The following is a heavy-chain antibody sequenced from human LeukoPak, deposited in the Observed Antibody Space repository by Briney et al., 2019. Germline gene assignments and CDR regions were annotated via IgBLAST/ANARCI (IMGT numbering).Heavy chain of an antibody. V-gene: IGHV1-2*02. D-gene: IGHD5-18*01. Sequence: ASVKVSCKASGYTFTAYYMHWVRQAPGQGLEWMGWINPNSGDTDFAQKFQGRVTMTTDTSIGTGYMELSRLRSDDTAVYFCASSPHSSGLVAFDYWGQGTLVAVS. CDR1: GYTFTAYY. J-gene: IGHJ4*02. CDR3: ASSPHSSGLVAFDY. CDR2: INPNSGDT.